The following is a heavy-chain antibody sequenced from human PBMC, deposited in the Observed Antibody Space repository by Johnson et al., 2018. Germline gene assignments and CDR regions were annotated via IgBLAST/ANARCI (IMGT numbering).Heavy chain of an antibody. Sequence: QVQLQESGPGLVKPSETLSLTCTVSGGSISSYYWSWIRQPPGKGLEWIGYIYYSGGTNYNPSLKSRVTLSVDTSKNQFSLKLSSVTAADTAVYYWSREGLGELASLMDVWGKGTTVTVSS. CDR2: IYYSGGT. CDR1: GGSISSYY. V-gene: IGHV4-59*01. CDR3: SREGLGELASLMDV. D-gene: IGHD3-16*02. J-gene: IGHJ6*03.